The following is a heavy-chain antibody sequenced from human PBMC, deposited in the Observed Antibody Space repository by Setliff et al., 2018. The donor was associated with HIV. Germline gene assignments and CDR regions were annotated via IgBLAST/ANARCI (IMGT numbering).Heavy chain of an antibody. J-gene: IGHJ3*02. D-gene: IGHD2-15*01. CDR3: ARDRGYPDSFNI. V-gene: IGHV3-74*01. CDR2: TNGDGATI. Sequence: PGGSLRLSCAASGFTFSTYWMTWVRQAPGKGLEWVAHTNGDGATIRYADSVKGRLTISRDNAKNTLYLQMNSLTAEDTAVYYCARDRGYPDSFNIWGQGTTVTVSS. CDR1: GFTFSTYW.